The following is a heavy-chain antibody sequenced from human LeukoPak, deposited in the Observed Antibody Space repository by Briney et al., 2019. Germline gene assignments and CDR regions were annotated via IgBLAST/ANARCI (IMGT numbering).Heavy chain of an antibody. CDR1: GFTFSSDS. Sequence: GGSLRLSCAASGFTFSSDSMNWVRQAPGKGLEWVSSISSSSSHIYYADSVKGRFTISRDNAKDSLYLQMNSLRAEDTAVYYCTSNPPGIARDGAEYFQHWGQGTLVTVSS. V-gene: IGHV3-21*01. D-gene: IGHD6-13*01. CDR3: TSNPPGIARDGAEYFQH. J-gene: IGHJ1*01. CDR2: ISSSSSHI.